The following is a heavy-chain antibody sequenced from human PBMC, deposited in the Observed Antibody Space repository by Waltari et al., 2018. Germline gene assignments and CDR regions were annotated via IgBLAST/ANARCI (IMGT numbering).Heavy chain of an antibody. D-gene: IGHD1-26*01. CDR1: GSTFSSYS. CDR3: ARVVVGSYYLDY. V-gene: IGHV3-21*01. J-gene: IGHJ4*02. CDR2: ISNSSSDI. Sequence: EVQLVESGGGLVKPGGSLRLSCAASGSTFSSYSMHGFRQAPGKGLEWVSSISNSSSDIYYADSVKGRFTISRDNAKNSLYLQMNSLRAEDTAVYYCARVVVGSYYLDYWGQGTLVTVSS.